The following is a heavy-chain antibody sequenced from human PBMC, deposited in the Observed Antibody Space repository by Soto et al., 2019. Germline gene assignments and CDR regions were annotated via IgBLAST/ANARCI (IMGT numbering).Heavy chain of an antibody. CDR2: IGRSGETI. CDR3: ARDSRGGAARRPTFYY. J-gene: IGHJ4*02. D-gene: IGHD6-6*01. CDR1: GFTFSSFE. V-gene: IGHV3-48*03. Sequence: VGSLRLSCVGSGFTFSSFEMNWVRQTPGKRLEWLSYIGRSGETIYYADSVKGRFTISRDNAKSSPFLQMNGLRDEDTGIYYCARDSRGGAARRPTFYYWGRGTLVTVSS.